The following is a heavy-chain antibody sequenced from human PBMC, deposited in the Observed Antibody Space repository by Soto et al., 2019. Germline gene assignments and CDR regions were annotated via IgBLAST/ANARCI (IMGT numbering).Heavy chain of an antibody. D-gene: IGHD3-10*01. CDR2: ISSTAGRTS. Sequence: GGSLRLSCATSGFTFNTYPRTWVRQAPGQGLEWVSSISSTAGRTSSYADSVKGRFAISRDFSDNTVYLQMNNLRVDDTAVYFCAKGVLSFHYGMEVWGQGTTVTVSS. V-gene: IGHV3-23*01. CDR1: GFTFNTYP. CDR3: AKGVLSFHYGMEV. J-gene: IGHJ6*02.